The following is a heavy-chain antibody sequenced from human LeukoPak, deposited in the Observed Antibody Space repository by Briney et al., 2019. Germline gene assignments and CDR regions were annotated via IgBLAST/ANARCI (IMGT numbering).Heavy chain of an antibody. Sequence: PSETLSLTCTVSVGSISSSSYYWGWIRQPPGKGLEWIGSIYYSGSTYYNPSLKSRVTISVDTSKNQFSLNLSSVTAADTAVYYCARDPLNWFDPWGQGTLVTVSS. CDR1: VGSISSSSYY. CDR2: IYYSGST. CDR3: ARDPLNWFDP. V-gene: IGHV4-39*07. J-gene: IGHJ5*02.